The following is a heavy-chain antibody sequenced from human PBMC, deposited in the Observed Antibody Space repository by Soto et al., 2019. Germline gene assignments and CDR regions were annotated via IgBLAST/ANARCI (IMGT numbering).Heavy chain of an antibody. CDR3: ARDAFTIAVAGNGYAK. D-gene: IGHD6-19*01. Sequence: RGSLRLSCAASGFTFSSYGMHWVRQAPGKGLEWVAVIWYDGSNKYYADSVKGRFTISRDNSKNTLYLQMNSLRAEDTAVYYCARDAFTIAVAGNGYAKWGQETLVIV. CDR1: GFTFSSYG. V-gene: IGHV3-33*01. J-gene: IGHJ4*02. CDR2: IWYDGSNK.